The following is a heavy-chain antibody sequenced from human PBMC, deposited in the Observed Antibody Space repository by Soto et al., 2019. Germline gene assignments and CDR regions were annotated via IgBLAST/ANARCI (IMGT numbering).Heavy chain of an antibody. D-gene: IGHD1-20*01. CDR3: ARHPRITRGWHFDL. CDR1: GGSISSSNYY. V-gene: IGHV4-39*01. Sequence: XETLSLTCAVAGGSISSSNYYWGWIRQPPGRGLEWIGSIYYSGSTYYNPSLKSRVTISVDTSKNQFSLKLSSVTAADTAVYYCARHPRITRGWHFDLWGRGTLVTVSS. CDR2: IYYSGST. J-gene: IGHJ2*01.